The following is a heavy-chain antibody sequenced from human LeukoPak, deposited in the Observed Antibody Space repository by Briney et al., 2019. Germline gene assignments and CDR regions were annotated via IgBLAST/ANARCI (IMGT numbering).Heavy chain of an antibody. V-gene: IGHV1-18*01. CDR2: ISAYNGNT. CDR1: GYTFTSYG. J-gene: IGHJ4*02. CDR3: ARGLPGIAAADTRYYFDY. D-gene: IGHD6-13*01. Sequence: GASVKVSCKASGYTFTSYGISWVRQAPGQGLEWMGWISAYNGNTNYAQKLQGRVTMTTDTSTSTAYMELRSLRSDDTAVYYCARGLPGIAAADTRYYFDYWGQGTLVTVSS.